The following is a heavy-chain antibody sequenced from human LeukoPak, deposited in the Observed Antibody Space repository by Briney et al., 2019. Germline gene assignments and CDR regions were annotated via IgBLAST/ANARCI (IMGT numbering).Heavy chain of an antibody. J-gene: IGHJ4*02. V-gene: IGHV3-21*03. D-gene: IGHD3-10*01. CDR1: GFAFNSYS. Sequence: GGSLRLSCAASGFAFNSYSMNWVRQAPGEGLEWVSSISSSSSYIYYADSVKGRFTISRDNAKNSLYLQMNSLKTEDTAVYYCTTLLLWFGDDYWGQGTLVTVSS. CDR2: ISSSSSYI. CDR3: TTLLLWFGDDY.